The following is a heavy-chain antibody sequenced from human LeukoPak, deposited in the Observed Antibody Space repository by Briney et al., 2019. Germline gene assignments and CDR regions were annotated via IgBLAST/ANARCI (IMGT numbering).Heavy chain of an antibody. Sequence: PSETLSLTCTVSGGSISSYYWSWIRQPPGKGLEWIGYIYYSGSTNYNPSLKSRVTISVDTSKNQLSLKLSSVTSADSAVYYCTGQSSRAFHIWGQGTMVTVSS. CDR1: GGSISSYY. J-gene: IGHJ3*02. CDR3: TGQSSRAFHI. CDR2: IYYSGST. V-gene: IGHV4-59*01.